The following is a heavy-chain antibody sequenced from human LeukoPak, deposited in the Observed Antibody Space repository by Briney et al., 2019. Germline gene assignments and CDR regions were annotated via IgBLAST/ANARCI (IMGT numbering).Heavy chain of an antibody. CDR1: GYTFTSYG. Sequence: ASVKVSCKASGYTFTSYGISWVRQAPGQGLEWMGWISAYNGNTNYAQKLQGRVTMTTDTSTSTAYMELRSLRSDDTAVYYRAGGSPFIAARPLYYWGQGTLVTVSS. CDR2: ISAYNGNT. J-gene: IGHJ4*02. CDR3: AGGSPFIAARPLYY. V-gene: IGHV1-18*01. D-gene: IGHD6-6*01.